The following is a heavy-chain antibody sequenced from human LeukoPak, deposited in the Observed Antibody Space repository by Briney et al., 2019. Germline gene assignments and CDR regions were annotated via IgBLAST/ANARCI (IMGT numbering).Heavy chain of an antibody. CDR2: ISSSGSTI. CDR3: ARDMREPIYYYGMDV. CDR1: GFTFSIYS. V-gene: IGHV3-48*01. Sequence: GGSLRPSCAASGFTFSIYSMNWVRQAPGKGLEWVSYISSSGSTIYYADSVKGRFTISRDNAKNSLYLQMNSLRAEDTAVYYCARDMREPIYYYGMDVWGQGTTVTVSS. D-gene: IGHD1-26*01. J-gene: IGHJ6*02.